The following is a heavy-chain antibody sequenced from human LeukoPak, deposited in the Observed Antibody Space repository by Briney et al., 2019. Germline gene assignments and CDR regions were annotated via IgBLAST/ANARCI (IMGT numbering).Heavy chain of an antibody. Sequence: GGSLRLSCAASGFTFSSYGMHWVRQAPGKGLEWVAVISYDGSNKYCADSVKGRFTISRDNSKNTLYLQMNSLRAEDTAVYYCANIPPGGHGVRGGLDYWGQGTLVTVSS. D-gene: IGHD3-10*02. V-gene: IGHV3-30*18. CDR1: GFTFSSYG. CDR3: ANIPPGGHGVRGGLDY. CDR2: ISYDGSNK. J-gene: IGHJ4*02.